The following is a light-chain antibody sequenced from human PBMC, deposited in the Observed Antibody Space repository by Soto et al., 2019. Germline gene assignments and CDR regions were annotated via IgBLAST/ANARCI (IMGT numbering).Light chain of an antibody. Sequence: DIVMTQSPDSLAVSLGERATINCKSSQSVLYSSNNKSYLAWYQQKPGQPPKLLIYWASTWESGVPDRFSGSGSGADFTLTISSLQAEDVAVYYCQQYYSTPYTFGQGTKLEIK. CDR3: QQYYSTPYT. J-gene: IGKJ2*01. V-gene: IGKV4-1*01. CDR1: QSVLYSSNNKSY. CDR2: WAS.